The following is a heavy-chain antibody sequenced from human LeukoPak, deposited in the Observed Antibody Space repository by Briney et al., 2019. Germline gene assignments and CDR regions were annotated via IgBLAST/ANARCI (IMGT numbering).Heavy chain of an antibody. J-gene: IGHJ2*01. Sequence: SETLSLTCTVSGGSISSGGYYWSWIRQPPGKGLEWIGYIYHSGSTYYNPSLKSRVTISVDRSKNQFSLKLSSVTAADTAVYYCAAEKGRGSSGYVLPWYFDLWGRGTLVTVSS. CDR1: GGSISSGGYY. V-gene: IGHV4-30-2*01. CDR3: AAEKGRGSSGYVLPWYFDL. CDR2: IYHSGST. D-gene: IGHD3-22*01.